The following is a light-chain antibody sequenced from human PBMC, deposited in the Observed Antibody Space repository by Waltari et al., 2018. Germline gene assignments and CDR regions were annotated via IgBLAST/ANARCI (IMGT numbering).Light chain of an antibody. J-gene: IGKJ2*01. CDR3: QQYGTFPYS. Sequence: DIQMTQSPSTLSASVGDRVTITCRASQSISKWLAWYQQKPGKAPKLLIYNASTWESGVPAKFSGRASGTEFTLTLSSLQPADFATYYRQQYGTFPYSVARGTKLEI. CDR1: QSISKW. V-gene: IGKV1-5*03. CDR2: NAS.